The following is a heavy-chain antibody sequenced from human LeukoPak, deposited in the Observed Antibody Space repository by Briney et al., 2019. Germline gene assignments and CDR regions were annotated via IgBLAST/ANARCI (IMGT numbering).Heavy chain of an antibody. CDR3: ARSLPYGTTWYGRSDF. CDR2: IKPDGTTK. D-gene: IGHD6-13*01. CDR1: GFPFSSYS. Sequence: GGSLRLSCAASGFPFSSYSMTWVRQAPGKGLEWVANIKPDGTTKFYVDSVKGPFTISRDNALNSLYLQMNSLRAEDTAIYYCARSLPYGTTWYGRSDFWGQGTLVTVSS. J-gene: IGHJ4*02. V-gene: IGHV3-7*03.